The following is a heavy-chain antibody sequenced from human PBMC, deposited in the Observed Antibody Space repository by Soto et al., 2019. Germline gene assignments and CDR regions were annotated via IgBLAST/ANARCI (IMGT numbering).Heavy chain of an antibody. CDR1: GYTFTGYY. V-gene: IGHV1-2*04. Sequence: QVQLVQSGAEVKKPGASVKVSCKASGYTFTGYYMHWVRQAPGQGLEWMGWINPNSGGTNYAQKFQGWVTMTRDTSISTAYMELSRLRADDTAVYYCARDYPGRTVPSGYDETAHYYGMDVWGQGTTVTVSS. J-gene: IGHJ6*02. CDR3: ARDYPGRTVPSGYDETAHYYGMDV. D-gene: IGHD5-12*01. CDR2: INPNSGGT.